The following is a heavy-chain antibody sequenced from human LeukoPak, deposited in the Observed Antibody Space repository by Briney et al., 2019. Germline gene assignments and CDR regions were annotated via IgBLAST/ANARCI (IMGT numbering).Heavy chain of an antibody. D-gene: IGHD3-10*01. Sequence: GASVKVSCKASGYTFTSYDINWVRQATGQGLEWMGWMNPNSGNTGYAQKFQGRVTMTRNTSISTAYMELSSLRSEDTAVYYCARGPITMVRGVRGWFDPWGQGTLVTVSS. CDR1: GYTFTSYD. CDR3: ARGPITMVRGVRGWFDP. V-gene: IGHV1-8*01. CDR2: MNPNSGNT. J-gene: IGHJ5*02.